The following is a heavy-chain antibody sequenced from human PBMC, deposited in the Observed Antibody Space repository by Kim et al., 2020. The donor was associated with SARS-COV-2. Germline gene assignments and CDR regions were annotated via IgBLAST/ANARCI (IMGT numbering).Heavy chain of an antibody. Sequence: GGSLRLSCTASGFRFADYSINWVRQAPGKGLVWVGFIASKAFGGTREYAASVKVRFSISRDDSKAIAYLQMNGLKTADTAEYFCTRAYCGSDCYYWFDP. D-gene: IGHD2-21*02. CDR3: TRAYCGSDCYYWFDP. CDR1: GFRFADYS. J-gene: IGHJ5*02. CDR2: IASKAFGGTR. V-gene: IGHV3-49*04.